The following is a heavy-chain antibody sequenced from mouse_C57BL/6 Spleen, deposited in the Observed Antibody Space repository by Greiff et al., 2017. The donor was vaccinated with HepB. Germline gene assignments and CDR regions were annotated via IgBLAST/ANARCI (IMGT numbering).Heavy chain of an antibody. CDR1: GFTFSDYY. J-gene: IGHJ2*01. V-gene: IGHV5-16*01. CDR3: AREGDYYGSSYLDY. D-gene: IGHD1-1*01. Sequence: EVKVVESEGGLVQPGSSMKLSCTASGFTFSDYYMAWVRQVPEKGLEWVANINYDGSSTYYLDSLKSRFIISRDNAKNILYLQMSSLKSEDTATYYCAREGDYYGSSYLDYWGQGTTLTVSS. CDR2: INYDGSST.